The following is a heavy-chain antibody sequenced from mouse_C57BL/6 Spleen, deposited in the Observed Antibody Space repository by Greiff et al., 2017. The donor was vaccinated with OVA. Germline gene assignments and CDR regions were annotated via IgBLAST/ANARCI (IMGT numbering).Heavy chain of an antibody. CDR2: IYPGSGGT. CDR1: GYTFTSYW. D-gene: IGHD2-2*01. CDR3: AEGDDVRYFDV. V-gene: IGHV1-55*01. Sequence: QVQLQQPGAELVKPGASVKMSCKASGYTFTSYWIPWVKQRPGRGLEWIGEIYPGSGGTNYNEKFKSKATLTVDTSSSTAYMQLSSLTSADSAVYYCAEGDDVRYFDVWGTGTTVTVSS. J-gene: IGHJ1*03.